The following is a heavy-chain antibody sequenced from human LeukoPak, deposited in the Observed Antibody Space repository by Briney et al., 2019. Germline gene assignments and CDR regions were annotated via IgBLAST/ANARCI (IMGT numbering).Heavy chain of an antibody. CDR2: ISSSSSYI. J-gene: IGHJ3*02. V-gene: IGHV3-21*01. CDR3: ARDSEDAFDI. D-gene: IGHD3-10*01. Sequence: SGGSLRLSCAASGFTFSSYSMNWVRQAPGKGLEWASSISSSSSYIYYADSVKGRFTISRDNAKNSLYLQMNSLRAEDTAVYYCARDSEDAFDIWGQGTMVTVSS. CDR1: GFTFSSYS.